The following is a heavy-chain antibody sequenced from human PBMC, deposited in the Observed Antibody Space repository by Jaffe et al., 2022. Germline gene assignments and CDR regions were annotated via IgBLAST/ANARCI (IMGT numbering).Heavy chain of an antibody. J-gene: IGHJ4*02. CDR3: ARGSPTAGFDY. D-gene: IGHD2-21*02. V-gene: IGHV3-48*01. CDR1: GITFISYT. Sequence: EVHLVESGGGLVQPGGSLRLSCAASGITFISYTMNWVRQAPGKGLEWVSYISSSSSTIYYADSVKGRFTIFRDNAKNSLYLQMNSLRAEDTAVYYCARGSPTAGFDYWGQGTLVTVSS. CDR2: ISSSSSTI.